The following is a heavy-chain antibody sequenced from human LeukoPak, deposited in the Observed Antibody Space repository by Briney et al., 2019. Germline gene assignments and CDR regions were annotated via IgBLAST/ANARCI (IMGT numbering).Heavy chain of an antibody. D-gene: IGHD4-17*01. CDR2: IYPSDSDT. CDR1: GYRFTTNW. Sequence: GESLKISCKGSGYRFTTNWIGWVRQMPGKGLEWMGIIYPSDSDTRYSPSFQGQVTISADKSINTAYLQWSSLKASDTAMYYCARSYGARFDFWGQGTLVIVSS. J-gene: IGHJ4*02. CDR3: ARSYGARFDF. V-gene: IGHV5-51*01.